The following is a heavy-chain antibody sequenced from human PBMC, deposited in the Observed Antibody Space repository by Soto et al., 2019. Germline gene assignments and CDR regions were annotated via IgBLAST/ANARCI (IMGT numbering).Heavy chain of an antibody. Sequence: PSETLSLTCTVSGGSISSDANFWIWIRQLPGRGLEWIGYISYTGRTYYTPSLNSRLTISLDTSKNLFSLRLSAVTAADTAVYFCARGSFSSSSSWFDPWGQGTLVTVSS. V-gene: IGHV4-31*03. J-gene: IGHJ5*02. CDR2: ISYTGRT. CDR1: GGSISSDANF. CDR3: ARGSFSSSSSWFDP. D-gene: IGHD6-6*01.